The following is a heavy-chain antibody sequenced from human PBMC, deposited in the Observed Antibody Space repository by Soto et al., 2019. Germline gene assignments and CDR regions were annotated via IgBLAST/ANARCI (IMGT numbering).Heavy chain of an antibody. J-gene: IGHJ4*02. CDR2: MSPSGDRA. CDR3: ATGDIGHSHSDH. D-gene: IGHD1-26*01. V-gene: IGHV3-23*01. CDR1: GLSFHNYA. Sequence: EVQLLESEGDLVQPGGSLKLSCAASGLSFHNYAMNWMRQAPGKGLEWVSSMSPSGDRAWYVDSVKGRFTISRDNLKNILYLQMNSLTAEDTAVYYCATGDIGHSHSDHWGQGTLVTVSS.